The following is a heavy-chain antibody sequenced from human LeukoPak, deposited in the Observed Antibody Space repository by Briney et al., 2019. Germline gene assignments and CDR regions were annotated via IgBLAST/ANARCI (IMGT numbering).Heavy chain of an antibody. Sequence: GRSLRLSCAASGFTIDDYAMHWVRQAPGKGLEWVSGISWNSGSIGYADSVKGRFTISRDNAKNSLYLQMNSLRAEDTALYYCAKDMSYDSSGAGFDYWGQGTLVTVSS. CDR1: GFTIDDYA. CDR3: AKDMSYDSSGAGFDY. D-gene: IGHD3-22*01. J-gene: IGHJ4*02. CDR2: ISWNSGSI. V-gene: IGHV3-9*01.